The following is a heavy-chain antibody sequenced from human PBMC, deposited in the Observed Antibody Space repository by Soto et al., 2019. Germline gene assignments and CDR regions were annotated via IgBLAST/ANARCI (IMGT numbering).Heavy chain of an antibody. CDR3: ARVGYGDY. Sequence: QVQLVQSGAEVKKSGASVKVSCKGSGYNFTSYGITWVLQAPGQGLEWMGWISAHNGNTNYAQKRQSRVTVTIDTSTSTAYMELRSLISDDPAMYYGARVGYGDYWRQGALVTVSS. J-gene: IGHJ4*02. CDR2: ISAHNGNT. CDR1: GYNFTSYG. V-gene: IGHV1-18*01. D-gene: IGHD1-1*01.